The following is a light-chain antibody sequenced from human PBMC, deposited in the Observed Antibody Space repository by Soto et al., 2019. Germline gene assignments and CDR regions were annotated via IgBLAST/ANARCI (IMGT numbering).Light chain of an antibody. V-gene: IGKV1-9*01. J-gene: IGKJ4*01. CDR1: QGINSD. CDR3: QQLNSYPLT. Sequence: DIQLTQSPSFLSASVGDRVTITCRASQGINSDFNWYQQKPGRAPKLLIYAASTLQSGGPSRFSGSGSGTVFTRTISRLQPEDFGTYYCQQLNSYPLTFGGGTKVEI. CDR2: AAS.